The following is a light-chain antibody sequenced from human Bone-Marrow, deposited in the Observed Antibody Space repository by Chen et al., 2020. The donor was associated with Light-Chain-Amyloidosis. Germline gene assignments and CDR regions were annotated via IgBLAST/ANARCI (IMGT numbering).Light chain of an antibody. J-gene: IGLJ1*01. CDR3: SSYTSSSLPYV. V-gene: IGLV2-14*01. Sequence: QSDLTQPASVSGSPGQSITISCTGTSSAVGYYNYVSWYQQYPGKAPKLVMSEVNKRPSGVSNRFSGSKSGNTASLTISRLQAEDEADYYCSSYTSSSLPYVFGTGTKVTVL. CDR1: SSAVGYYNY. CDR2: EVN.